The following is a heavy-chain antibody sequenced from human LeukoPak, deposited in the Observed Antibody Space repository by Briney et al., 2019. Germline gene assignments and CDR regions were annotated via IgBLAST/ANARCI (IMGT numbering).Heavy chain of an antibody. D-gene: IGHD3-10*01. CDR3: ARDYYGRLDF. CDR1: GPTFEDYG. V-gene: IGHV3-20*04. CDR2: IDWNGGST. J-gene: IGHJ4*02. Sequence: GGSLRLSCTASGPTFEDYGMNWVRHAPGKGLEWVSGIDWNGGSTGYADFVKGRFIVSKDNANKSLYLHMNGLRVEDTAFYYCARDYYGRLDFWGQGTLVTVSS.